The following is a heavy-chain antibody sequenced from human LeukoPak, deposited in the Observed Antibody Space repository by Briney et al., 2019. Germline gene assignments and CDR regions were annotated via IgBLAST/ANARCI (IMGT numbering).Heavy chain of an antibody. CDR1: GFTFSSYG. D-gene: IGHD6-19*01. V-gene: IGHV3-33*01. CDR2: IWYDGSNK. Sequence: PGRSLRLSCAASGFTFSSYGMHWVRQAPGKGLEWVAVIWYDGSNKYYADSVKGRFTISRDNSKNTLYLQMNSLRAEDTAVYYCAREFKEQWLSNYWGQGTLVTVSS. J-gene: IGHJ4*02. CDR3: AREFKEQWLSNY.